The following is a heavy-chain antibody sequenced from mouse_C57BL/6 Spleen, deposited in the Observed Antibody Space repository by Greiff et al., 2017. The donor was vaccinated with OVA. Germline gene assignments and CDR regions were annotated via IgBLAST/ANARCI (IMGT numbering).Heavy chain of an antibody. CDR1: GFSLTSYG. D-gene: IGHD2-5*01. CDR3: AKAYYSNYSYAMDY. J-gene: IGHJ4*01. Sequence: VQLQQSGPGLVQPSQSLSITCTVSGFSLTSYGVHWVRQSPGKGLEWLGVIWRGGSTDYNAAFMSRLSITKDNSKSQVFFKMNSLQADDTAIYYCAKAYYSNYSYAMDYWGQGTSVTVSS. CDR2: IWRGGST. V-gene: IGHV2-5*01.